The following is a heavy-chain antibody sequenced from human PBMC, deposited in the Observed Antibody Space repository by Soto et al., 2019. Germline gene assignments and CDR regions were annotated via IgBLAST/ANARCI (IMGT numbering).Heavy chain of an antibody. J-gene: IGHJ5*02. CDR2: ISYDGSNK. D-gene: IGHD6-19*01. CDR3: ARDPPDRPMYSSGWYSSGYNWFDP. CDR1: GFTFSSYA. Sequence: GGSLRLSCAASGFTFSSYAMHWVRQAPGKGLEWVAVISYDGSNKYYADSVKGRFTISRDNSKNTLYLQMNSLRAEDTAVYYCARDPPDRPMYSSGWYSSGYNWFDPWGHVTLVTVPS. V-gene: IGHV3-30-3*01.